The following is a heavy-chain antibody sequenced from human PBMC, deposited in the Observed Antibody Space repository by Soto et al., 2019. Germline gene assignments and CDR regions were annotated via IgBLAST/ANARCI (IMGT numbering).Heavy chain of an antibody. CDR1: GFTFSSYD. CDR2: IWNDGSNS. V-gene: IGHV3-33*08. Sequence: PGGSLRLSCAASGFTFSSYDMHWVRQAPGKGLEWVAVIWNDGSNSSYANSVKGRFTISRDNSKNTLYLQMSSLRAEDTAVYYCARRQIPPPTRGAANARGGMDVWGQGTTVTVSS. J-gene: IGHJ6*02. D-gene: IGHD6-13*01. CDR3: ARRQIPPPTRGAANARGGMDV.